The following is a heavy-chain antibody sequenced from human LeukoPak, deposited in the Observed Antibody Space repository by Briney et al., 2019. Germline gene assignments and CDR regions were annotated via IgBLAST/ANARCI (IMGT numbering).Heavy chain of an antibody. CDR2: IYYSGST. D-gene: IGHD1-1*01. CDR1: GGSISSGGYY. V-gene: IGHV4-31*03. Sequence: SETLSLTCTVSGGSISSGGYYWSWIRQHPGKGLEWIGSIYYSGSTNYNPSLQGRVTISLDTSRSQFSLKLSSVTAADTAVYYCASGDNDPLFDYWGQGTLVTVSS. CDR3: ASGDNDPLFDY. J-gene: IGHJ4*02.